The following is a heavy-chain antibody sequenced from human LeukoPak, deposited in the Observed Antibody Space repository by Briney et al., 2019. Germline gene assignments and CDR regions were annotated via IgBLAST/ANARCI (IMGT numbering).Heavy chain of an antibody. CDR3: VSGFLQWLY. J-gene: IGHJ4*02. D-gene: IGHD3-3*01. CDR1: GFSFSSYW. V-gene: IGHV3-7*01. CDR2: IEPDGSNM. Sequence: GGSLRLSCAASGFSFSSYWMSWVRQAPGKGLEWVANIEPDGSNMLYVDSVKGRFTISRDNAKNSLYLQMNNLRAEDTAVYFCVSGFLQWLYWGQGSLVTVSS.